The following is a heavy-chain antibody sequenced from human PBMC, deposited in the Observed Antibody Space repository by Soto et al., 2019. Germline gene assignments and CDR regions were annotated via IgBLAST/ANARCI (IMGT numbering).Heavy chain of an antibody. CDR2: IYSSGST. J-gene: IGHJ4*02. CDR3: ARDRYYYDTSGYSLSDY. D-gene: IGHD3-22*01. V-gene: IGHV4-4*07. CDR1: GGSISDYY. Sequence: PSETLSVTCSVSGGSISDYYWSWIRQPAGKGLEWIGRIYSSGSTYYTPSLQSRVTMSVDTSKNQFSLKLSSVTAADTAVYYCARDRYYYDTSGYSLSDYWGQGTLVTVSS.